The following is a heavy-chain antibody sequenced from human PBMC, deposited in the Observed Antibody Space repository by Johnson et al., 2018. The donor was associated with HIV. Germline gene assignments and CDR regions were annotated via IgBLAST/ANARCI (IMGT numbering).Heavy chain of an antibody. J-gene: IGHJ3*02. CDR3: ARGNGYGPSVAGAFDI. D-gene: IGHD5-12*01. V-gene: IGHV3-30-3*01. CDR1: GFTFSSYA. Sequence: VQLVESGGGVVQPGRSLRLSCAASGFTFSSYAMHWVRQAPGKGLEWVAVISYAATNKYYADSVKGLFTISRDNSENTLYLQMNSLRPDDTAVYYCARGNGYGPSVAGAFDIWGQGTMVTVSS. CDR2: ISYAATNK.